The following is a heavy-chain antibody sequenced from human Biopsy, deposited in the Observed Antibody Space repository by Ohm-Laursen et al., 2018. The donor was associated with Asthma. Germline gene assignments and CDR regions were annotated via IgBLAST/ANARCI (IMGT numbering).Heavy chain of an antibody. J-gene: IGHJ4*02. CDR1: GFDFSDYT. D-gene: IGHD3-10*01. V-gene: IGHV3-21*01. CDR3: SRDFPIGSGSPFHF. CDR2: ISSLSRYI. Sequence: SLRLSCAASGFDFSDYTMNWVRQAPGKGLEWVASISSLSRYIYHATSLRGRFTISRDNAKRSLYLQMDSLRGDDTAVYYCSRDFPIGSGSPFHFWGRGTLVTVSS.